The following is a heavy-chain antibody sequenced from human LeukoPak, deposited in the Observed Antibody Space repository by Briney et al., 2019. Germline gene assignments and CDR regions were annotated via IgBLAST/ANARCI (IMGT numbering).Heavy chain of an antibody. V-gene: IGHV3-23*01. CDR1: GFTFSSYA. J-gene: IGHJ4*02. Sequence: GGSLRLSCAASGFTFSSYAMSWVRQAPGKGLEWVSAISGSGGSTYYADSVKGRFTISRDNSKNTLYLQMNSLRAEDTAVYYCARGAFDYYDSSGLYYFDYWGQGTLVTVSS. D-gene: IGHD3-22*01. CDR2: ISGSGGST. CDR3: ARGAFDYYDSSGLYYFDY.